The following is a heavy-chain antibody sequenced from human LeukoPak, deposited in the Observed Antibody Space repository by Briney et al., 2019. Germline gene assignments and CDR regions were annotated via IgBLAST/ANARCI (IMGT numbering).Heavy chain of an antibody. D-gene: IGHD6-19*01. CDR3: ARDKVAAFDY. Sequence: PGRSLRLSCAASGFTFSSYAMHWVCQAPGKGLEWVAVISYDGSNKYYADSVKGRFTISRDNSKNTLYLQMNGLRAEDTAVYYCARDKVAAFDYWGQGTLVTVSS. CDR1: GFTFSSYA. J-gene: IGHJ4*02. CDR2: ISYDGSNK. V-gene: IGHV3-30*04.